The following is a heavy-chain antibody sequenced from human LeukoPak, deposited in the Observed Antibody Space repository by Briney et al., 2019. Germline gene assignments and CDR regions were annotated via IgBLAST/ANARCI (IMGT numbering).Heavy chain of an antibody. CDR2: LNSDGSST. CDR3: ARLLSGSYWSLGHYFDY. J-gene: IGHJ4*02. CDR1: GFTFSSYW. Sequence: GGSLRLSCAASGFTFSSYWLHWVRQAPGKGLVWVSRLNSDGSSTSYADSVKGRFTISRDNAKNTLYLQMNSLRTEDTAVYYCARLLSGSYWSLGHYFDYRGQGTMVTASS. D-gene: IGHD1-26*01. V-gene: IGHV3-74*01.